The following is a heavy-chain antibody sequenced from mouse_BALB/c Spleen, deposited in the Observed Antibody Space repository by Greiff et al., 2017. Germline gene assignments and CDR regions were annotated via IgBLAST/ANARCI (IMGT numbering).Heavy chain of an antibody. D-gene: IGHD1-1*01. CDR3: ARDPIYYGNAMDY. Sequence: EVKLQESGPGLVKPSQSLSFTCSVTGYSITSGYYWNWIRQFPGNKLEWMGYISYDGSNNYNPSLKNRISITRDTSKNQFFLKLNSVTTEDTATYYCARDPIYYGNAMDYWGQGTSVTVSA. CDR2: ISYDGSN. CDR1: GYSITSGYY. J-gene: IGHJ4*01. V-gene: IGHV3-6*02.